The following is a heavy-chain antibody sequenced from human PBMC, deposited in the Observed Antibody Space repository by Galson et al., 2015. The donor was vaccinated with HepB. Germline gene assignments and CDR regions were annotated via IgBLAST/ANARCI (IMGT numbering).Heavy chain of an antibody. V-gene: IGHV4-59*01. CDR2: IYYSGST. D-gene: IGHD3-3*01. J-gene: IGHJ6*02. Sequence: SETLSLTCTVSGGSISSYYWSWIRQPPGKGLEWIGYIYYSGSTNYNPSLKSRVTISVDTSKNQFSLKLSSVTAADTAVYYCARDIVGYDFWSGPQEKDYYYSMDVWGQGTTVTVSS. CDR3: ARDIVGYDFWSGPQEKDYYYSMDV. CDR1: GGSISSYY.